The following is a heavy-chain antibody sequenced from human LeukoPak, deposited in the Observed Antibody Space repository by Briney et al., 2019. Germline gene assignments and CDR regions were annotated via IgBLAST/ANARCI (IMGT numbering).Heavy chain of an antibody. CDR2: IYYSGST. CDR1: GVSISNYY. J-gene: IGHJ5*02. V-gene: IGHV4-59*01. CDR3: ARGGYYGSGNDFRFDP. Sequence: SETLSLTCTVSGVSISNYYWSWIRQPPGKGLEWIGYIYYSGSTNYNPSLKSRVTISVDTSKNQFSLKLSSVTAADTAIYYCARGGYYGSGNDFRFDPWGQGTLVTVSS. D-gene: IGHD3-10*01.